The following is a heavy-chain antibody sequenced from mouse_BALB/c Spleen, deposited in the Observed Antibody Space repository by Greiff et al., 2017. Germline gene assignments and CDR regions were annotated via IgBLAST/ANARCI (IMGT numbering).Heavy chain of an antibody. CDR2: IWGDGST. Sequence: VQLQQSGPGLVAPSQSLSITCTVSGFSLTGYGVNWVRQPPGKGLEWLGMIWGDGSTDYNSALKSRLSISKDNSKSQVFLKMNSLQTDDTARYYCARDYGYDGAWFAYWGQGTLVTVSA. D-gene: IGHD2-2*01. V-gene: IGHV2-6-7*01. J-gene: IGHJ3*01. CDR3: ARDYGYDGAWFAY. CDR1: GFSLTGYG.